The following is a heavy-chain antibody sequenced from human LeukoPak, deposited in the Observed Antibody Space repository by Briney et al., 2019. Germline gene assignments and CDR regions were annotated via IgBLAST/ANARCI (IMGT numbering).Heavy chain of an antibody. CDR2: IYYSGST. Sequence: SETLSLTCTVSGGSISSYYWSWIRQPPGKGLEWIGYIYYSGSTNYNPSLKSRVTISVDTSKNQFSLKLSSVTAADTAVYYCARSPIFGVVNLDYWGQGTLVTVSS. J-gene: IGHJ4*02. CDR3: ARSPIFGVVNLDY. D-gene: IGHD3-3*01. V-gene: IGHV4-59*01. CDR1: GGSISSYY.